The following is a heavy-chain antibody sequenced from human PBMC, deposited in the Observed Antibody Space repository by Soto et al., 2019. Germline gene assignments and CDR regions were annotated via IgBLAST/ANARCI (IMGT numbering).Heavy chain of an antibody. D-gene: IGHD5-12*01. V-gene: IGHV4-31*03. CDR3: ARGCCDSRSYIVATKGIGTYFDY. Sequence: QVQLQESGPGLVKPSQTLSLTCTVSGGSISSGGYYWSWIRQHPGKGLEWIGYIYYSGSTYYNPSLKSRVNISVDTSKNQFSLKLSSVTAADTAVYYCARGCCDSRSYIVATKGIGTYFDYWGQGTLVTVSS. CDR2: IYYSGST. J-gene: IGHJ4*02. CDR1: GGSISSGGYY.